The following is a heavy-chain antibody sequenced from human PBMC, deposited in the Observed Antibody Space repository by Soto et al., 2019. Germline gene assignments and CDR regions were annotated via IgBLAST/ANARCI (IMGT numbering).Heavy chain of an antibody. CDR3: ARDLHDYVSFRFDP. Sequence: PGGSLRLSCVASGFTFSNYSMNWVRQAPGKGLEWVSSISTSSGYRYYADSVKGRFTISRDNAKKSLYLQMNSLRAEDTAVYYYARDLHDYVSFRFDPWGQGTLVTVSS. J-gene: IGHJ5*02. V-gene: IGHV3-21*01. D-gene: IGHD3-16*01. CDR2: ISTSSGYR. CDR1: GFTFSNYS.